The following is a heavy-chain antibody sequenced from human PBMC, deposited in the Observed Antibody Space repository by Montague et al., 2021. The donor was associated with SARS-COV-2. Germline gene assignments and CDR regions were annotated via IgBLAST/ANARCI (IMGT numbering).Heavy chain of an antibody. V-gene: IGHV4-34*01. CDR2: ITDQGKT. D-gene: IGHD3-16*01. CDR1: RGSFSGFF. CDR3: ARGRPIRKTLRRFEWLTSGAIDI. Sequence: SETLSLTCAVYRGSFSGFFWTWIRQAPGKGLEWIGEITDQGKTNYRPPLKARVAMPVDKSKNQISLTLRSVTAAATAVYYCARGRPIRKTLRRFEWLTSGAIDIWGQGTLVTVSS. J-gene: IGHJ3*02.